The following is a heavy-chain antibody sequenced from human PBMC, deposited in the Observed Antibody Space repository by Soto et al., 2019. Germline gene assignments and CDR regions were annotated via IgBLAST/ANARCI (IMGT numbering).Heavy chain of an antibody. CDR2: IRSSDRFT. V-gene: IGHV3-11*06. D-gene: IGHD3-10*01. J-gene: IGHJ4*02. Sequence: VQLVESGGAWAKPGGSLRLSCAVSGFTFSDYSMTWIRQAPGKGLEWVSYIRSSDRFTNHADSVKGRFTISRDNANNTLSLEMNDLRAEDTAVYFCVRVGHDGSYFDYWGQGTLVTVSS. CDR1: GFTFSDYS. CDR3: VRVGHDGSYFDY.